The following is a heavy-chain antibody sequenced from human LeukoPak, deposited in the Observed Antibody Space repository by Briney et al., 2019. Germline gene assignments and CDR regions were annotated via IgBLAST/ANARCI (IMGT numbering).Heavy chain of an antibody. CDR2: ISYDGSNK. V-gene: IGHV3-30*18. CDR1: GFTFSSYG. J-gene: IGHJ4*02. D-gene: IGHD3-10*01. Sequence: GGSLRLSCAASGFTFSSYGMHWARQAPGKGLEWVAVISYDGSNKYYADSVKGRFTISRDNSKNTLYLQMNSLRAENTAVYYCAKATYYYGSGSYYNLDYWGQGTLVTVSS. CDR3: AKATYYYGSGSYYNLDY.